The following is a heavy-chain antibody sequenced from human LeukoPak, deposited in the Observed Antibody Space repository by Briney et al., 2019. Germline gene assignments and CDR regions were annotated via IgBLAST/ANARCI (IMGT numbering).Heavy chain of an antibody. V-gene: IGHV4-30-2*01. Sequence: SETLSLTCTVSGGSISSGGYYWSWIRQPPGKGLEWIGYIYHSGSTYYNPSLKSRVTISVDRSKNQFSLKLSSVTAADTAVYYCARQRETGYYSHWFDPWGQGTLVAVSS. CDR1: GGSISSGGYY. CDR2: IYHSGST. J-gene: IGHJ5*02. D-gene: IGHD3-9*01. CDR3: ARQRETGYYSHWFDP.